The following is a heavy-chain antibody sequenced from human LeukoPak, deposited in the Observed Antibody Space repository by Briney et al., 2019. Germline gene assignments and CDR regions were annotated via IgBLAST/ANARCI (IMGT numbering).Heavy chain of an antibody. CDR2: INPNSDDR. J-gene: IGHJ4*02. V-gene: IGHV1-8*03. Sequence: GASVKVSCKASGYTFTNYHINWVRQATGQGLEWMGWINPNSDDRGYAQKFQGRVTITRDTSISTAYMELRSLRSEDTAVYFCARTTSLTASGYDYWGQGTLVTVSS. D-gene: IGHD4-17*01. CDR3: ARTTSLTASGYDY. CDR1: GYTFTNYH.